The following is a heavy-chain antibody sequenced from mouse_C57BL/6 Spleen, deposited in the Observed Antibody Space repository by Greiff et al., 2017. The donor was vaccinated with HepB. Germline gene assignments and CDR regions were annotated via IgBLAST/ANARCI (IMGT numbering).Heavy chain of an antibody. Sequence: EVNVVESGGGLVKPGGSLKLSCAASGFTFSSYAMSWVRQTPEKRLEWVATISDGGSYTYYPDNVKGRFTISRDNAKNNLYLQMSHLKSEDTAMYYCARDGDYYGYAMDYWGQGTSVTVSS. V-gene: IGHV5-4*01. CDR1: GFTFSSYA. D-gene: IGHD2-1*01. CDR2: ISDGGSYT. J-gene: IGHJ4*01. CDR3: ARDGDYYGYAMDY.